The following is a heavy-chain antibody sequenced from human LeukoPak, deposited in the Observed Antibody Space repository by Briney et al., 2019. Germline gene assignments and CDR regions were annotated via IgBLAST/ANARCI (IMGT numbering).Heavy chain of an antibody. CDR1: GYTFTGYY. Sequence: ASVKVSCKASGYTFTGYYIHWVRQAPGQGLGWMGWINPNTGGTNYAQKFQGRVTMTRDTSISTAYMELSRLRSDDTAVYYCASGRGYCNGGSCYSPFDYWGQGTLVTVSS. D-gene: IGHD2-15*01. J-gene: IGHJ4*02. V-gene: IGHV1-2*02. CDR2: INPNTGGT. CDR3: ASGRGYCNGGSCYSPFDY.